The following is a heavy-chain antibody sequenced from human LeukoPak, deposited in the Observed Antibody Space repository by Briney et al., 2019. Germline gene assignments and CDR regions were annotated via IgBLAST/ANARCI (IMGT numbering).Heavy chain of an antibody. CDR1: GFTFSNYA. Sequence: GGSLRLSCTSSGFTFSNYAMSWVRQAPGKGLEWVSSISSSSSYIYYADSVKGRFTISRDNAKNSLYLQMNSLRAEDTAVYYCARATGYCTNGVCYPGGMDVWGQGTTVTVSS. J-gene: IGHJ6*02. D-gene: IGHD2-8*01. CDR3: ARATGYCTNGVCYPGGMDV. CDR2: ISSSSSYI. V-gene: IGHV3-21*01.